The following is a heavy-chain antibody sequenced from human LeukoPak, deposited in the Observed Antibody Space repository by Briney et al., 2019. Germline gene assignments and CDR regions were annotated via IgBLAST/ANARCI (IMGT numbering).Heavy chain of an antibody. CDR3: AKRGYCSSTRCYRRGDAFDI. Sequence: GGSLRLSCAASGFTFSIYAMSGGRQAPGKGLEWGSAISGSGGSTYYADSVKGRFTISRHNSKNTLYLQMNSLRAEDTAVYYCAKRGYCSSTRCYRRGDAFDIWGQGTMVTVSS. D-gene: IGHD2-2*01. CDR2: ISGSGGST. J-gene: IGHJ3*02. V-gene: IGHV3-23*01. CDR1: GFTFSIYA.